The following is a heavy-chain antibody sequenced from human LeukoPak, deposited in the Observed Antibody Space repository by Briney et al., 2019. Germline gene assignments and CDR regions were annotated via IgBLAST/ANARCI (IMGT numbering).Heavy chain of an antibody. V-gene: IGHV3-23*01. CDR3: AKTSVSSGWPELFDF. CDR1: EFTFDSYA. Sequence: SGGSLRLSCAASEFTFDSYAMNWVRQAPGKGLEWVSAISGSGANTYYANSVKGWFTISRDNSKSTLFLQMDSLRAEDTAIYYCAKTSVSSGWPELFDFWGQGTLVTVSS. CDR2: ISGSGANT. D-gene: IGHD6-19*01. J-gene: IGHJ4*02.